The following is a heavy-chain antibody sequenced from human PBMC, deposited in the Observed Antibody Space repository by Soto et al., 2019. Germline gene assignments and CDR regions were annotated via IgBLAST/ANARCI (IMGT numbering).Heavy chain of an antibody. CDR1: GGTFSSYA. V-gene: IGHV1-69*13. CDR3: ARVSSPGIAVPKWYYYGMDV. J-gene: IGHJ6*02. D-gene: IGHD6-19*01. CDR2: IIPIFGTA. Sequence: SSVKVSCKASGGTFSSYAISWVRQAPGQGLEWMGGIIPIFGTANYAQKFQGRVTITADESTSTAYMELSSLRSEDTAVYYCARVSSPGIAVPKWYYYGMDVWGQGNTVTV.